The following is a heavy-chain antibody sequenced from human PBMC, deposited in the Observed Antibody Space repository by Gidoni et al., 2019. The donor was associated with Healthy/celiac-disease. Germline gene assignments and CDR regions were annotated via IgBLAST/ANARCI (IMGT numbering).Heavy chain of an antibody. CDR1: GYTFTSYG. CDR2: ISAYNGNT. J-gene: IGHJ5*02. Sequence: QVQLVQSGAEVKKPGASVKVSCKASGYTFTSYGISWVRQAPGQGLEWMGWISAYNGNTNYAQKLQGRVTMTTDTYTSTAYMELRSLRSDDTAVYYCARDRQLLFPDNWFDPWGQGTLVTVSS. D-gene: IGHD2-2*01. V-gene: IGHV1-18*01. CDR3: ARDRQLLFPDNWFDP.